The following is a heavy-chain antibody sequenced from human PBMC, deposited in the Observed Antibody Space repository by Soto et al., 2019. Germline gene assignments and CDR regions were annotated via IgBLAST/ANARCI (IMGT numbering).Heavy chain of an antibody. CDR3: AREEYYYDSSGYYLRPNGAFDI. Sequence: GGSLRLSCAASGFTFSSYAMHWVRQAPGKGLEWVAVISYDGSNKYYADSVKGRFTISRDNSKNTLYLQMNSLRAEDTAVYYCAREEYYYDSSGYYLRPNGAFDIWGQGTMVTVSS. V-gene: IGHV3-30-3*01. CDR1: GFTFSSYA. D-gene: IGHD3-22*01. CDR2: ISYDGSNK. J-gene: IGHJ3*02.